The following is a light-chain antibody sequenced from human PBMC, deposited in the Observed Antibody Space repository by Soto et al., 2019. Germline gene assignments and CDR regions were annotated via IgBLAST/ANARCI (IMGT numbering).Light chain of an antibody. V-gene: IGKV1-39*01. CDR3: QQSYSSPPT. J-gene: IGKJ1*01. CDR2: AAS. CDR1: QSISSH. Sequence: DIQMTQSPYSLSASVEDRVIITCRASQSISSHLNWYQQKPGKAPKLLIFAASSLQSGVPSRFSGSRSGPDFTLTISSLQPEDFATYYCQQSYSSPPTFGQGTKVDSK.